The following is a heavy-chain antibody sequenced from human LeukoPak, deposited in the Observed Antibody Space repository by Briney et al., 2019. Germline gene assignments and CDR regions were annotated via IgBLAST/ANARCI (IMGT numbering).Heavy chain of an antibody. V-gene: IGHV3-23*01. CDR2: ISGSGGST. CDR1: GFTFSSFA. CDR3: AKVFPYYDSNGRYFDY. Sequence: GGSLRLSCAASGFTFSSFAMSWVRQAPGKGLEWVSAISGSGGSTYYADSVKGRFSISRDNSKNTLYLQMNSLRAEDTAVYYCAKVFPYYDSNGRYFDYWGQGTLATVS. J-gene: IGHJ4*02. D-gene: IGHD3-22*01.